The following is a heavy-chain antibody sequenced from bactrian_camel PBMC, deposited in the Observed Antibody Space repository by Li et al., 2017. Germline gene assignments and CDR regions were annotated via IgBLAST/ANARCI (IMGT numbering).Heavy chain of an antibody. J-gene: IGHJ7*01. V-gene: IGHV3S54*01. Sequence: HVQLVESGGAPVQAGGSLRPSCAASGSIASSYCMGWFRRAPGKEREGVAAIYIGGSSIFYVDSVKGRFTISQDNANNTLYLQMDSLRPEDTAMYYCATGPWGYCSRTKWEGGMNNWGKGTQVTVS. CDR2: IYIGGSSI. D-gene: IGHD1*01. CDR1: GSIASSYC.